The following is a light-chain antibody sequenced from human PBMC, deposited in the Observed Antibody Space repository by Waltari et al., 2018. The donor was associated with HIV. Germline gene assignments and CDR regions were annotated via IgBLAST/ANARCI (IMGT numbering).Light chain of an antibody. Sequence: DIVMTQSPEPLAVSLGERATINCKSSQSVLYSSNNKNYLAWYQQKPGQPPKLLIYWASTRESGVPDRFSGSGSGTDFTLTISSLQAEDVAVYYCQQYYSTLWTFGQGTKVEIK. CDR1: QSVLYSSNNKNY. J-gene: IGKJ1*01. CDR2: WAS. V-gene: IGKV4-1*01. CDR3: QQYYSTLWT.